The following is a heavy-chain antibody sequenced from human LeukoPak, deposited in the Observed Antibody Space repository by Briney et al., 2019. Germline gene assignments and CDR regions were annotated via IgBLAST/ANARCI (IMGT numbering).Heavy chain of an antibody. D-gene: IGHD3-16*02. J-gene: IGHJ4*02. CDR3: ARAGYTISSYRFDY. CDR1: GGSIKRYW. V-gene: IGHV4-4*07. Sequence: PSETLSLMCSVSGGSIKRYWCSWIRQPAGKGLEFIGRIYTTGRTNYNPSLKSRVSMSVDTSKNEFSLELRSVTAADTAVYFCARAGYTISSYRFDYWGQGALVTVSS. CDR2: IYTTGRT.